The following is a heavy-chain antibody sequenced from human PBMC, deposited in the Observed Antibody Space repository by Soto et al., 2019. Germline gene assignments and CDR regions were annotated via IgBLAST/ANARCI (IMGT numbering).Heavy chain of an antibody. V-gene: IGHV1-8*01. Sequence: QVQLVQSGAEVKKPGASVEVSCKASGYTFTSYDINWVRQATGQGLEWMGWMNPNSGNTGYAQKFQGSVTMTRNTSISTAYMELSSLRSEDTAVYYCARERSSGWYVDYWGQGTLVTVSS. CDR3: ARERSSGWYVDY. CDR2: MNPNSGNT. D-gene: IGHD6-19*01. J-gene: IGHJ4*02. CDR1: GYTFTSYD.